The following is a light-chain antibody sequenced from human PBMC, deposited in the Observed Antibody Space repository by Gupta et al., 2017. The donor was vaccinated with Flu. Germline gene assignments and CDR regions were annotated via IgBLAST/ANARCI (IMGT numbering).Light chain of an antibody. J-gene: IGLJ3*02. V-gene: IGLV1-44*01. CDR3: APWDAGRSSWV. CDR1: STNSGSTA. CDR2: NNN. Sequence: RITISCSGSSTNSGSTAVNWYQQHPGTPPKLLIYNNNQRPAGVPDRFSGSTSGTSATAASRGLQAEEEADYYCAPWDAGRSSWVFGGGTKLTVL.